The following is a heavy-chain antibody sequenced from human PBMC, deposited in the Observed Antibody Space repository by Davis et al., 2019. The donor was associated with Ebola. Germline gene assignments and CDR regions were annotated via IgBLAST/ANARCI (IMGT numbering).Heavy chain of an antibody. CDR2: IYYSGST. CDR1: GGSISSGDYY. D-gene: IGHD3-3*01. V-gene: IGHV4-30-4*01. Sequence: MPSETLSLTCTVSGGSISSGDYYWSWIRQPPGKGLEWIGYIYYSGSTYYNPSLKSRVTISVDTSKNQFSLKLSSVTAADTAVYYCARGGWGIRFLEWPPYGMDVWGKGTTVTVSS. CDR3: ARGGWGIRFLEWPPYGMDV. J-gene: IGHJ6*04.